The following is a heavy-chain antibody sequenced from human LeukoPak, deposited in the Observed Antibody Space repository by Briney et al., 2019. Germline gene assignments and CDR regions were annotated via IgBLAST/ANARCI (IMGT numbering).Heavy chain of an antibody. V-gene: IGHV4-39*07. D-gene: IGHD6-19*01. CDR3: ARCLTDSSGIPQLDY. Sequence: SETLSLTCTVSGGSISSGGYYWSWIRQPPGKGLEWIGEINYSGSTNYNPSLKSRVTISVDTSKNQFSLKLSSVTVADTAVYYCARCLTDSSGIPQLDYWGQGTLVTVSS. CDR2: INYSGST. J-gene: IGHJ4*02. CDR1: GGSISSGGYY.